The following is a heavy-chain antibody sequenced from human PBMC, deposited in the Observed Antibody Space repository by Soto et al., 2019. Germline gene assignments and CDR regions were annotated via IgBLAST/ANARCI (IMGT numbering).Heavy chain of an antibody. V-gene: IGHV3-23*01. CDR2: ISAGGDGA. CDR1: GFTFSSHA. J-gene: IGHJ4*02. CDR3: ARDLWWYLH. D-gene: IGHD2-15*01. Sequence: EVQLLESGGGLVQPGGALRLSCAASGFTFSSHAMSWVRQAPGKGLEWVSSISAGGDGAYYADPVKGRFTISRANSNNTLYLQMNSLRTEDTAVYYCARDLWWYLHWGQGTLVTVSS.